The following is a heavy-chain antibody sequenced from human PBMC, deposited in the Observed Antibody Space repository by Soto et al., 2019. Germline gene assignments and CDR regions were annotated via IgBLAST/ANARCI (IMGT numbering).Heavy chain of an antibody. J-gene: IGHJ4*02. CDR2: ISFDGITR. V-gene: IGHV3-30*04. CDR3: VREGDSYGSHAYFDY. CDR1: GFIFSTYT. Sequence: QVQLVASGGGVVQPGPSLRLSCAASGFIFSTYTIHWVRQSPGKGLEWVAVISFDGITRSYADSVKGRFTISRDNSKNTLYLEMNSLSAEDTAVYYCVREGDSYGSHAYFDYWGQGSLVTVSS. D-gene: IGHD5-18*01.